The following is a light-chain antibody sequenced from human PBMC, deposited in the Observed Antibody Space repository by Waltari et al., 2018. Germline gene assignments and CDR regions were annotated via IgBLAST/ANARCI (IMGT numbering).Light chain of an antibody. CDR1: QSVSRT. V-gene: IGKV3-20*01. CDR3: QHYVRLPVT. Sequence: SCRASQSVSRTLAWYQQKPGQAPRLHIYGASTRATGIPERFSGGGSRTDFSLTISRLEPEDFAVYYCQHYVRLPVTFGQGTKVEIK. J-gene: IGKJ1*01. CDR2: GAS.